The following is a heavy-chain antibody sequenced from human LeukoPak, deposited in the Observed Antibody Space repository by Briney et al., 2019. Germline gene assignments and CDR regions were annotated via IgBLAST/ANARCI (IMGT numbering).Heavy chain of an antibody. D-gene: IGHD1-1*01. V-gene: IGHV3-7*03. CDR1: GFTFSTYW. CDR3: ATSQTTSSRYGNAFDI. J-gene: IGHJ3*02. Sequence: GGSLRLSCVASGFTFSTYWMSWVRQAPGKGLEWVANIKQDGGEKYSVDSVKGRFTISRDNAKSSLYLQMNNLRVEDTAVYYCATSQTTSSRYGNAFDIWGQGTMVTVSS. CDR2: IKQDGGEK.